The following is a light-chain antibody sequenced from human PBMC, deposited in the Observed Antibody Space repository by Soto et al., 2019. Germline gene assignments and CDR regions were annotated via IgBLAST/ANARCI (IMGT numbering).Light chain of an antibody. CDR3: LQASTFPQT. CDR1: GDIGDR. J-gene: IGKJ1*01. Sequence: DFQMTHPSSSVSASVGASVTITCRASGDIGDRLGWFRHKPGKAPQRLIQSASSLVRETPSTLSGSGSGTDLLLTINNLQPEDVATYYCLQASTFPQTCGQGTKGDIK. V-gene: IGKV1-12*01. CDR2: SAS.